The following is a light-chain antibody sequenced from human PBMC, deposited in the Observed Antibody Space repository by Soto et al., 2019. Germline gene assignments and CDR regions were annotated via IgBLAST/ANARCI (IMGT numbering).Light chain of an antibody. V-gene: IGKV3-15*01. CDR1: QSVSSN. CDR3: QQYNNWPPYT. Sequence: EIVMTQSPPTLSVSPGERATLSCRASQSVSSNLAWYQQKPGQAPRLLIYDASTRATGIPARFSGSGSGTEFTLTISSLQSEDFAVYYCQQYNNWPPYTFGQGTKLEIK. J-gene: IGKJ2*01. CDR2: DAS.